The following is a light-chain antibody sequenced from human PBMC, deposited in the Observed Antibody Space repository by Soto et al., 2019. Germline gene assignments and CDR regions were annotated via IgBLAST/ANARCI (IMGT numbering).Light chain of an antibody. CDR3: QSYDSSLEV. Sequence: QSVLTQPPSVSGAPWQRVTISCTGSSSNIGAGYDVHWYQQLPGTAPKLLIYGNSNRPSGVPDRFSGSKSGTSASLAITGLQAEDEADYYCQSYDSSLEVFGGGTKLTVL. CDR1: SSNIGAGYD. J-gene: IGLJ2*01. V-gene: IGLV1-40*01. CDR2: GNS.